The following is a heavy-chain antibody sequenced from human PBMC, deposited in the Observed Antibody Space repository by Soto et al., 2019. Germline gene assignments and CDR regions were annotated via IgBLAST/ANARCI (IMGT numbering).Heavy chain of an antibody. CDR2: MWYDGSNK. J-gene: IGHJ6*02. V-gene: IGHV3-33*08. CDR3: ARADCTGAYCYSWPFNYGVDV. Sequence: QVQLVESGGGVVQPGGSLRLSCTTSGFTFNTYDMHWVRQAPGKGLEWVAIMWYDGSNKYYADSVKGRFTISRDNSKNTLYLQMNSLRAEATALYYWARADCTGAYCYSWPFNYGVDVWGQGTTVTVSS. CDR1: GFTFNTYD. D-gene: IGHD2-15*01.